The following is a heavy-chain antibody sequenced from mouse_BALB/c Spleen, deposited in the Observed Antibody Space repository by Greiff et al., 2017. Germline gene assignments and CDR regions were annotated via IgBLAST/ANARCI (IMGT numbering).Heavy chain of an antibody. CDR3: AREITTVYYFDY. CDR2: IDTANGNT. V-gene: IGHV14-3*02. J-gene: IGHJ2*01. Sequence: VQLQQSGAELVKPGASVKLSCTASGFNIKDTYMHWVKQRPEQGLEWIGRIDTANGNTKYDPKFQGKATITADTSSNTAYLQLSSLTSEDTAVYYCAREITTVYYFDYWGQGTTLTVSS. D-gene: IGHD1-1*01. CDR1: GFNIKDTY.